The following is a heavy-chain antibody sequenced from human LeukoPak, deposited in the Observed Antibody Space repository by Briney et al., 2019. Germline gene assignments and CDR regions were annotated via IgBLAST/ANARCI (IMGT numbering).Heavy chain of an antibody. D-gene: IGHD6-13*01. J-gene: IGHJ4*02. CDR1: GGTFSSYT. Sequence: SVKVSCKASGGTFSSYTISWVRQAPGQGLEWMGRVIPILGIANYAQKFQGRVTITADKSTSTAYMELSSLRSEDTAVYYCARGYSSSPIDYWGQGTLVTVSS. CDR2: VIPILGIA. V-gene: IGHV1-69*02. CDR3: ARGYSSSPIDY.